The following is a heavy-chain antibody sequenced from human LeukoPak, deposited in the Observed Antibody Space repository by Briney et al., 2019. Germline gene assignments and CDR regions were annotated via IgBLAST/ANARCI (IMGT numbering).Heavy chain of an antibody. CDR1: GGSISSYY. V-gene: IGHV4-39*01. CDR3: ASRGNGYYDSSGYYSFSFDY. CDR2: IYYSGST. J-gene: IGHJ4*02. Sequence: SETLSLTCTVSGGSISSYYWGWIRQPPGKGLEWIGSIYYSGSTYYNPSLKSRVTISVDTSKNQFSLKLSSVTAADTAVYYCASRGNGYYDSSGYYSFSFDYWGQGTLVTVSS. D-gene: IGHD3-22*01.